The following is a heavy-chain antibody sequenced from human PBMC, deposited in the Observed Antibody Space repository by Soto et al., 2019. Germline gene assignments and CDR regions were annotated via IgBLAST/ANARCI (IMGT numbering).Heavy chain of an antibody. J-gene: IGHJ6*02. D-gene: IGHD3-10*01. CDR1: GFTFSSYA. V-gene: IGHV3-23*01. CDR2: ISGSGGST. Sequence: EVQLLESGGGLVQPGGSLRLSCAAAGFTFSSYAMSWVRQAPGKGLEWVSGISGSGGSTYYADSVKGRFTISRDNSKNTLYLHTNSLRAEDTAVYYCAKERGYNYGYDAMDVWGQGPTVTVSS. CDR3: AKERGYNYGYDAMDV.